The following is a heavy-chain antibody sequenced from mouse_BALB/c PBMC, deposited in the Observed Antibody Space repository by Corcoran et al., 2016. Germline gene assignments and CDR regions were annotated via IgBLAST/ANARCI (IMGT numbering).Heavy chain of an antibody. V-gene: IGHV14-3*02. Sequence: DQVQQSGAVLVKPGASVKLSCTASGFNIKDTYMHWLKQRTEQGLEWVGRIDPANGNTKYDPKFQGKATITANTSSNTAYLQLSSLTSEDTAVYYCARSRAYGNYVGYWGQGTTLTVSS. CDR1: GFNIKDTY. CDR2: IDPANGNT. CDR3: ARSRAYGNYVGY. D-gene: IGHD2-1*01. J-gene: IGHJ2*01.